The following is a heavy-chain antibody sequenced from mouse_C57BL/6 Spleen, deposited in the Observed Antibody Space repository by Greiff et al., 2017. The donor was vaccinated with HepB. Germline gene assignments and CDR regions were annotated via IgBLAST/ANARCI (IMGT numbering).Heavy chain of an antibody. J-gene: IGHJ2*01. CDR3: ARSPRYYGLDY. V-gene: IGHV1-81*01. CDR1: GYTFTSYG. CDR2: IYPRSGHT. D-gene: IGHD1-1*01. Sequence: VQLQQSGAELARPGASVKLSCKASGYTFTSYGISWVKQRTGQGLEWIGDIYPRSGHTYYNEKFKGKATLTADKSSSTAYMEIRSLTSEDTAVCFCARSPRYYGLDYWGQGTTLTVSS.